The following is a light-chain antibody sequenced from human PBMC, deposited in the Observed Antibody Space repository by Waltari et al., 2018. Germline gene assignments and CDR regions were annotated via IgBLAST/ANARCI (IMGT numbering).Light chain of an antibody. V-gene: IGKV4-1*01. J-gene: IGKJ1*01. CDR1: QSVLYRPKNNNY. CDR3: LQYSTTPWT. Sequence: DFVMTQSPDSLAVSLGERATIHCKSSQSVLYRPKNNNYLAWYQQNPGQPPNLLIYWASTRESGVPDRFSGSGSGTDFTLTISSLQAEDVAVYYCLQYSTTPWTFGQGTKVEIK. CDR2: WAS.